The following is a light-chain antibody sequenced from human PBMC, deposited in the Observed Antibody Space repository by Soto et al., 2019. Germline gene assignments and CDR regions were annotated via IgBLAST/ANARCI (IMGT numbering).Light chain of an antibody. V-gene: IGKV3-11*01. CDR3: QQRSNWPPIT. Sequence: EILLTWSPTTRSLPPLESASLSCRASQSVSSYLAWYQQKPGQAPRLLIYDASNRATGIPARFSGSGSGTDFTLTISSLEPEDFAVYYCQQRSNWPPITFGQGTRLEI. J-gene: IGKJ5*01. CDR2: DAS. CDR1: QSVSSY.